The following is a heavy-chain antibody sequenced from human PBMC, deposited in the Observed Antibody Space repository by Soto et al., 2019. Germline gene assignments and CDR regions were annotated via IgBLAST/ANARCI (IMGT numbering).Heavy chain of an antibody. CDR1: GASVTSGDYS. CDR3: ARYFGPNASFAP. V-gene: IGHV4-30-2*01. CDR2: MYHSGSS. Sequence: SETLSLTCTVSGASVTSGDYSWAWIRQTPAKGLEWIGYMYHSGSSYYNPSLKSRITMSVDTSKNQFSLTLSSVTAADMAVYYCARYFGPNASFAPWGQGTLVT. D-gene: IGHD2-8*01. J-gene: IGHJ5*02.